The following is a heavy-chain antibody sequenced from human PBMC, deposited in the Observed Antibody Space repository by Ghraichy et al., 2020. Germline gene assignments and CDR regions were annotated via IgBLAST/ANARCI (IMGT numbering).Heavy chain of an antibody. CDR3: AREDVRGLTMVREYYYYYYGMDV. D-gene: IGHD3-10*01. V-gene: IGHV4-4*07. CDR1: GGSIISYY. J-gene: IGHJ6*02. CDR2: IYTSGST. Sequence: GSLSLTCTVSGGSIISYYWSWIRQPAGKGLEWIGRIYTSGSTNYNPSLKSRVTMSVDTSKNQFSLKLSSVTAADTAVYYCAREDVRGLTMVREYYYYYYGMDVWGQGTTVTVSS.